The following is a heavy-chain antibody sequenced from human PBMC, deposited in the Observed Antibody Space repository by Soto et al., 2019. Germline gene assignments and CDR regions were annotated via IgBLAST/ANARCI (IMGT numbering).Heavy chain of an antibody. CDR2: ISWNSGSI. J-gene: IGHJ4*02. CDR3: AKAGFWSGYYSLVDY. V-gene: IGHV3-9*01. D-gene: IGHD3-3*01. Sequence: GGSLRLSCAASGFTFDDYAMHWVRQAPGKGLEWVSGISWNSGSIGYADSVKGRFTISRDNAKNSLYLQINSLRAEDTALYYCAKAGFWSGYYSLVDYWGQGT. CDR1: GFTFDDYA.